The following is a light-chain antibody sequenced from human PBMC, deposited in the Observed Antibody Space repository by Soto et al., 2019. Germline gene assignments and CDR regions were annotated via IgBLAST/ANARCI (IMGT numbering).Light chain of an antibody. CDR3: GSYSTSGSVV. CDR2: DVN. Sequence: QSALTQPASVSGSPGQSIAISCTGTFSDVGGYDFVAWCQQHPGKAPKVIIYDVNNRPSGVSNRFFGSKSGNTASLTISGLQTEDEADYYCGSYSTSGSVVFGGGTKLTVL. V-gene: IGLV2-14*01. J-gene: IGLJ2*01. CDR1: FSDVGGYDF.